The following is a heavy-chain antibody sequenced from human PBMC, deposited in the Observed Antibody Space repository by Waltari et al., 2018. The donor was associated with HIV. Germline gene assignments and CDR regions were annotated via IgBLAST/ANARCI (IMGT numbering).Heavy chain of an antibody. D-gene: IGHD3-10*01. CDR3: AAGTHYYDR. J-gene: IGHJ5*02. Sequence: QMQLVQSGPEVKKPGTSVTVSCKASGLNLSNTVVQWVRQTRGHRLEWIGWIVVGTGKINYAQKSQKRVTITRDMSTGTAYMVLNSLIIDDTAVYYCAAGTHYYDRWGQGTPVTVSS. CDR1: GLNLSNTV. CDR2: IVVGTGKI. V-gene: IGHV1-58*01.